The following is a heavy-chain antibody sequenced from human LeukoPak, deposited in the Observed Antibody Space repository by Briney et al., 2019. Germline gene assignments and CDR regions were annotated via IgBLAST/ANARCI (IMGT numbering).Heavy chain of an antibody. CDR1: GFTFSSYG. V-gene: IGHV3-33*08. CDR3: ARAWFDP. Sequence: GRSLRLSCAASGFTFSSYGMHWFRQAPGKGLEWVADIWYDGSNIYYADSVKGRFTISRDNSKNTLYLQMNSLRAEDTAVYYCARAWFDPWGQGTVVTVSS. J-gene: IGHJ5*02. CDR2: IWYDGSNI.